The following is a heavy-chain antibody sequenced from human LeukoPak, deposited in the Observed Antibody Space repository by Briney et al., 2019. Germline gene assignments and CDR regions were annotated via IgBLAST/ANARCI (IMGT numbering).Heavy chain of an antibody. CDR1: GFTFDDYA. CDR2: ISWNSGSI. CDR3: AKDVDQDWYFDL. Sequence: GGSLRLSCAASGFTFDDYAMHWVRQAPGKGLEWVSGISWNSGSIGYADSVKGRFTISRDNAKNSLYLQMNSLRAEDTALYYCAKDVDQDWYFDLWGRGTLVTVSS. J-gene: IGHJ2*01. V-gene: IGHV3-9*01. D-gene: IGHD3/OR15-3a*01.